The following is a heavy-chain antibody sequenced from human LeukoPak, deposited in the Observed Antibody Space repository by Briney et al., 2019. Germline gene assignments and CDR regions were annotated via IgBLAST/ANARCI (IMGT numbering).Heavy chain of an antibody. CDR3: ARVTWIQLWALGP. D-gene: IGHD5-18*01. CDR1: GYTFTSYG. V-gene: IGHV1-18*01. CDR2: ISAYNGNT. Sequence: ASVKVSCKASGYTFTSYGISWVRQAPGQGLEWMGWISAYNGNTNYAQKLQGRVTMTTDTSTSTAYMELSSLRSEDTAVYYCARVTWIQLWALGPWGQGTLVTVSS. J-gene: IGHJ5*02.